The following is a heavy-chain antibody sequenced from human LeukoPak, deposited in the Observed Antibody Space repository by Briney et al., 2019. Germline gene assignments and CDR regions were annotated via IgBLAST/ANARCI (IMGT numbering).Heavy chain of an antibody. CDR3: ARAWYYYDSSGYLHAGAFDI. D-gene: IGHD3-22*01. J-gene: IGHJ3*02. Sequence: SETLSLTCTASGGSISSYYWSWIRQPPGKGLEWIGYIYYSGSTNYNPSLKSRVTISVDTSKNQFSLKLSSVTAADTAVYYCARAWYYYDSSGYLHAGAFDIWGQGTMVTVSS. CDR2: IYYSGST. V-gene: IGHV4-59*01. CDR1: GGSISSYY.